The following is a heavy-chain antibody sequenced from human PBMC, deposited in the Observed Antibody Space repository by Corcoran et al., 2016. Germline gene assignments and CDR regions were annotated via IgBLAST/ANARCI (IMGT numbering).Heavy chain of an antibody. J-gene: IGHJ3*02. Sequence: EVQLVQSGAEVKKPGESLKISCKGSGYSFTSYWIGWVRHMPGKGLEWMGIIYPGDSDTRYSPSFHGQVTISADKSISTAYLQWSSLKASDTAMYYWARVKRYYDSSGYYYESPYAFDIWGQGTMVTVSS. CDR3: ARVKRYYDSSGYYYESPYAFDI. D-gene: IGHD3-22*01. CDR2: IYPGDSDT. CDR1: GYSFTSYW. V-gene: IGHV5-51*01.